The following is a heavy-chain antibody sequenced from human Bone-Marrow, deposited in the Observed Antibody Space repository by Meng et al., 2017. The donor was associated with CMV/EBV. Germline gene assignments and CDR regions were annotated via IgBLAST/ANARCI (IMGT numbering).Heavy chain of an antibody. CDR2: IDYSGST. J-gene: IGHJ4*02. CDR3: GRVGRAAQYYFDY. V-gene: IGHV4-59*01. D-gene: IGHD6-6*01. Sequence: SETLSLTCTVSGGPISSYYWSWIRQPPGKGLEWIGHIDYSGSTNYNPSLKSRVTISVDTSKNQFSLKPSSVTAADTAVYYWGRVGRAAQYYFDYWGQGTLVTVAS. CDR1: GGPISSYY.